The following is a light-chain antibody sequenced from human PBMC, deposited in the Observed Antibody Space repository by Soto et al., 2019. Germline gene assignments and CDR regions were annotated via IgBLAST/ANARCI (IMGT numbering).Light chain of an antibody. V-gene: IGKV3-20*01. Sequence: EIVWTQSPGTLSLSPGERATLSCRASQSVSSSYLAWYQQKPGQAPRLLIFAASSRASGIPDRFSGSGSGTDFTLTISRLEPEDFALFYCQYHGSSPITFGQGTRLEIK. CDR3: QYHGSSPIT. CDR2: AAS. CDR1: QSVSSSY. J-gene: IGKJ5*01.